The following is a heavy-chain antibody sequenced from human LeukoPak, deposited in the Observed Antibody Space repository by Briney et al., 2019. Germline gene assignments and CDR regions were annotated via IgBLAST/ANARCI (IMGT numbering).Heavy chain of an antibody. CDR3: ARVRFGELFPVDY. Sequence: ASVKVSCKASGYTFTSYGFSWVRQAPGQGLEWLGWISAYNGNTNYAQKLQGKVTMTTDKSTSTAYMELRSLRSDDTAVYYCARVRFGELFPVDYWGQGTLVPVSS. CDR2: ISAYNGNT. V-gene: IGHV1-18*01. J-gene: IGHJ4*02. D-gene: IGHD3-10*01. CDR1: GYTFTSYG.